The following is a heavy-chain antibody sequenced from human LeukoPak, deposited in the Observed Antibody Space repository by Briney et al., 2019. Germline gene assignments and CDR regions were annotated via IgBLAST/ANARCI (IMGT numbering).Heavy chain of an antibody. D-gene: IGHD1-26*01. Sequence: PWGSLKLSCAASGFTFSGCAIHWVRQSSGKGLEWVGHIDKKDNFHATAYAASVQGRFSISRDDSKNTAFLHMNSLKTEDMALYYCTRDSGTYNWLDPWGQGTLVTVSS. CDR3: TRDSGTYNWLDP. CDR1: GFTFSGCA. CDR2: IDKKDNFHAT. J-gene: IGHJ5*02. V-gene: IGHV3-73*01.